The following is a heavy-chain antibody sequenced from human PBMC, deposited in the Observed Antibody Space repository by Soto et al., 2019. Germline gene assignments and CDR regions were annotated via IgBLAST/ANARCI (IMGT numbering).Heavy chain of an antibody. D-gene: IGHD6-19*01. CDR2: IYWDDDK. V-gene: IGHV2-5*02. Sequence: QITLKESGPTLVKPRQTLTLTCTFSGFSLSSTRMAVGWIRQPPGKALEWLALIYWDDDKRYSPFLKSRLTLTKDTSKNQVVLTMSNMDPVDTARYYCAHIVVAGLGYYFDYWGQGTLVTVSS. CDR3: AHIVVAGLGYYFDY. J-gene: IGHJ4*02. CDR1: GFSLSSTRMA.